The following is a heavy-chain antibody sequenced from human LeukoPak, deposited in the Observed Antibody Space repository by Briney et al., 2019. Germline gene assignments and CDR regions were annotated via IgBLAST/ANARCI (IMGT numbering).Heavy chain of an antibody. Sequence: SETLSLTCTVTGDSITRRSDYWGWVRQPPGKGLEWIGSIYYSGSTYHNPSFKSRVTISVDTSRNQFSLQFYCARNESVLGTTGLNDFFDDWGQGSLVTVSS. D-gene: IGHD1-26*01. V-gene: IGHV4-39*01. CDR3: LNDFFDD. CDR1: GDSITRRSDY. J-gene: IGHJ4*02. CDR2: IYYSGST.